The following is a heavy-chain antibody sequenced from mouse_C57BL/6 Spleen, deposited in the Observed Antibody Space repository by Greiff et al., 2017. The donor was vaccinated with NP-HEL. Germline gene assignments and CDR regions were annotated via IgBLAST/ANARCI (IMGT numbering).Heavy chain of an antibody. CDR3: ARENSSGYAMDY. D-gene: IGHD3-2*02. CDR2: INYDGSST. V-gene: IGHV5-16*01. J-gene: IGHJ4*01. CDR1: GFTFSDYY. Sequence: EVKVVESEGGLVQPGSSMKLSCTASGFTFSDYYMAWVRQVPEKGLEWVANINYDGSSTYYLDSLKSRFIISRDNAKNILYLQMSSLKSEDTATYYCARENSSGYAMDYWGQGTSVTVSS.